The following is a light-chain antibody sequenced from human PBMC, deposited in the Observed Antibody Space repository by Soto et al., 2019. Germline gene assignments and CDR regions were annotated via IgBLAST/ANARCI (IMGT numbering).Light chain of an antibody. V-gene: IGLV2-14*01. J-gene: IGLJ1*01. Sequence: ALTQPASVSGSPGQSITISCTGTSSDVGGYIYVSWYQQHPGKAPKLMIYEVSNRPSGVSNRFSGSKSGNTASLTISGLQAEDEADYYCSSYTTSSTLFGTGTKVTVL. CDR3: SSYTTSSTL. CDR2: EVS. CDR1: SSDVGGYIY.